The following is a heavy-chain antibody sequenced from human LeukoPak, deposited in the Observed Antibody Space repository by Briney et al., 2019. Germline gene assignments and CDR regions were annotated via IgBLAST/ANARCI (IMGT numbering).Heavy chain of an antibody. D-gene: IGHD1-26*01. CDR3: ARGRAVGGYCFDF. Sequence: PGGSLRLSCAASGLTLSSYWMSWVRQAPGKGLEWVANIKQDGSEIYYVDSVKGRFTISRDNAKNSLYLQMNSLRAEDTAVYYCARGRAVGGYCFDFWGQGTLVTISS. CDR1: GLTLSSYW. CDR2: IKQDGSEI. J-gene: IGHJ4*02. V-gene: IGHV3-7*03.